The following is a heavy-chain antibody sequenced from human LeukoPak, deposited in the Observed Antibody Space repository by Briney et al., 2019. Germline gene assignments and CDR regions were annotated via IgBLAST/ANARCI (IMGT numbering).Heavy chain of an antibody. CDR1: GFTFSSYA. CDR3: ARGNGYLA. D-gene: IGHD3-22*01. J-gene: IGHJ5*02. CDR2: ISYDGSNK. Sequence: GGSLRLSCAASGFTFSSYAMHWVRQAPGKGLEWVAVISYDGSNKYYADSVKGRFTISRDNSKNTLYLQMNSLRAEDTAVYYCARGNGYLAWGQGTLVTVSS. V-gene: IGHV3-30-3*01.